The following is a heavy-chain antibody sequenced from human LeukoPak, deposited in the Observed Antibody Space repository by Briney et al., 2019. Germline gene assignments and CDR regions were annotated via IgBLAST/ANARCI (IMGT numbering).Heavy chain of an antibody. V-gene: IGHV4-34*01. Sequence: PSETLSLTCAVYGGSFSSYYWTWVRQPPGKGLEWIGEITHRGTTPYNPSLKSRVTISADTQFALKLTPVTAADTAVYYCAILGYCSSASCYAIPIWGQGSLVTVSS. CDR1: GGSFSSYY. J-gene: IGHJ4*02. D-gene: IGHD2-2*01. CDR3: AILGYCSSASCYAIPI. CDR2: ITHRGTT.